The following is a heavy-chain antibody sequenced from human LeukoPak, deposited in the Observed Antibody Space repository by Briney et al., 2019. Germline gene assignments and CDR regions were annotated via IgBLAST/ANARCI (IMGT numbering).Heavy chain of an antibody. Sequence: GGTLRLSCVASGFSFGNDAMSWVRQAPGKGLQWVSQISGTGGATWYAGFARDRFTISRDNSKKALYLQMSGLRVEDTAMYYCVKDPRDTYGTNWFVSWGQGTLLIVSS. J-gene: IGHJ5*01. CDR1: GFSFGNDA. CDR2: ISGTGGAT. CDR3: VKDPRDTYGTNWFVS. D-gene: IGHD2-21*01. V-gene: IGHV3-23*01.